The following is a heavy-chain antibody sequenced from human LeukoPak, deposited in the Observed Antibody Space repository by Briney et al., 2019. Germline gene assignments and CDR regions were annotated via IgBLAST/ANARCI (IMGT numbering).Heavy chain of an antibody. D-gene: IGHD5-18*01. CDR2: INYSGST. CDR3: AGGRVWLAFDS. CDR1: GGSISSYS. J-gene: IGHJ4*02. Sequence: SETLSLTCTVSGGSISSYSWSWIRQSPGKGLEWIAYINYSGSTNYNPSLKSRVSISVDTSKNQFSLELSSVTAADTAVYYCAGGRVWLAFDSWGQGTLVTVS. V-gene: IGHV4-59*01.